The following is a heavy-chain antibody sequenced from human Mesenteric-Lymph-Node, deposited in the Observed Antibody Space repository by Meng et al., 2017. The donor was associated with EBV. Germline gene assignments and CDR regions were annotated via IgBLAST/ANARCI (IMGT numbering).Heavy chain of an antibody. CDR3: ARVVHDSSGYYSGWFDP. CDR2: IYSGGST. V-gene: IGHV4-39*07. D-gene: IGHD3-22*01. J-gene: IGHJ5*02. CDR1: GGSINRNNYY. Sequence: RQGSGPGWVKASETLSLTCSVSGGSINRNNYYWCWIRQPPGKGLEWIGGIYSGGSTYFNPSLKSRVTILKDTSKNQLSLRLSSVTAADTAVYHCARVVHDSSGYYSGWFDPWGQGTLVTVSS.